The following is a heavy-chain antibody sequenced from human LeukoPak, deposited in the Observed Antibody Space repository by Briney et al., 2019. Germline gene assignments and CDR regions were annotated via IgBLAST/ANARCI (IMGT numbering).Heavy chain of an antibody. CDR1: GSAISSGYY. CDR3: ARAPFGGESYYYYYMDV. D-gene: IGHD3-16*01. CDR2: IYHSGST. J-gene: IGHJ6*03. Sequence: TSETLSLTCTVSGSAISSGYYWGWIRPPPGKGPEGIGRIYHSGSTHYNPSLKSRVTISVDTSKNHFSLKVSSVTAADTAVYYCARAPFGGESYYYYYMDVWGKGTTVTISS. V-gene: IGHV4-38-2*02.